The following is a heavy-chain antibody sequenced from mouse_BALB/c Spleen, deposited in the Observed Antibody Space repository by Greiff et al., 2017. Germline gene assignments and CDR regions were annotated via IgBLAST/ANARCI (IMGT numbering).Heavy chain of an antibody. CDR2: ISSGGSYT. CDR1: GFTFSSYA. J-gene: IGHJ2*01. V-gene: IGHV5-9-4*01. Sequence: EVQLQESGGGLVKPGGSLKLSCAASGFTFSSYAMSWVRQSPEKRLEWVAEISSGGSYTYYPDTVTGRFTISRDNAKNTLYLEMSSLRSEDTAMYYCARVKMGYFDYWGQGTTLTVSS. CDR3: ARVKMGYFDY.